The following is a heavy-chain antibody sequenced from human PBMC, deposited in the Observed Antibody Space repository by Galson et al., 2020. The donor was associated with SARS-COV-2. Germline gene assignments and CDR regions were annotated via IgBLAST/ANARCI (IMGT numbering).Heavy chain of an antibody. V-gene: IGHV4-34*01. CDR3: ARGIRFVVPHIVVVVAVPYYSFGMDV. CDR2: INHSGNT. D-gene: IGHD2-15*01. Sequence: SETLSLTCAVYGGSFSAYYWTSIRQSPGKGLEWIGEINHSGNTNYNPSLKSRVTISVHTSKNQFSLKMSSMTAADTAVYYCARGIRFVVPHIVVVVAVPYYSFGMDVWGQGTTVTVSS. J-gene: IGHJ6*02. CDR1: GGSFSAYY.